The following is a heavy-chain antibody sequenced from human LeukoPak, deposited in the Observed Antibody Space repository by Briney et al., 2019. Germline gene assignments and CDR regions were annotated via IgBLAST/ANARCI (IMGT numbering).Heavy chain of an antibody. CDR1: GYTFTTHY. Sequence: ASVKVSCKASGYTFTTHYMHWVRQAPGQGLEWMGWINPKDGDTKYAHKFQGRVTLTRDTSISTAYMDVSGLTSDDTAVYYCARGSRLGESSSSRLDYWGQGTLVTVSS. D-gene: IGHD3-16*02. CDR3: ARGSRLGESSSSRLDY. V-gene: IGHV1-2*02. J-gene: IGHJ4*02. CDR2: INPKDGDT.